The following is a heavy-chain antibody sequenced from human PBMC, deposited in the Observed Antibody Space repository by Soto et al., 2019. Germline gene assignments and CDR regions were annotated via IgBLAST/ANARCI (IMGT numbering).Heavy chain of an antibody. V-gene: IGHV4-59*01. J-gene: IGHJ6*02. Sequence: SETLSLTCTVSGGSISRYYWSWIRQPPGKGLEWLGYLYNTGSTIYNPSLKSRVTISVDTSKNQFSLKLNSLTAADTAVYYCARDLWGYCGTDCYPLDVWGQGTTVTVSS. CDR1: GGSISRYY. CDR2: LYNTGST. CDR3: ARDLWGYCGTDCYPLDV. D-gene: IGHD2-21*02.